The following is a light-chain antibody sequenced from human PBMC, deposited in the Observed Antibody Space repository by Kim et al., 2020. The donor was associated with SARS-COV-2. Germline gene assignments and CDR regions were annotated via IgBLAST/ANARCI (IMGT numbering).Light chain of an antibody. CDR2: DVS. Sequence: GQSGTVSCTGTSSDVGGYNYVSWYQQHPGKAPKLRIYDVSKRPSGVPDRFSGSKSGNTASLTISGLQAEDEADYYCYSYAGTYTWVFGGGTQLTVL. J-gene: IGLJ3*02. CDR3: YSYAGTYTWV. CDR1: SSDVGGYNY. V-gene: IGLV2-11*01.